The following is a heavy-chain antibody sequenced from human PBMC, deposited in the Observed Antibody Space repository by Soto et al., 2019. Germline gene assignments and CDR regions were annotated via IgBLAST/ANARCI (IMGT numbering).Heavy chain of an antibody. J-gene: IGHJ5*01. CDR1: GDSVSSKSAA. D-gene: IGHD1-26*01. CDR2: TYYRSKWST. V-gene: IGHV6-1*01. Sequence: PSQTLSLTCAISGDSVSSKSAAWNWIRQSPSRGLEWLGRTYYRSKWSTDYAVSVRSRITINPDTSKNQFSLQLNSVTPEDTAVYYCTRALSGSYDSWGQGTLVTVSS. CDR3: TRALSGSYDS.